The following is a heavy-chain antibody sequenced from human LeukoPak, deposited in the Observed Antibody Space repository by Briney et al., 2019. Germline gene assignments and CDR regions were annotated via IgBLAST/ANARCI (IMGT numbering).Heavy chain of an antibody. D-gene: IGHD5-24*01. J-gene: IGHJ4*02. CDR1: GFTFSSYG. Sequence: GGSLRLSCAASGFTFSSYGMHWVRQAPGKGLEWVAFISFHGTQKFYADSVKGRFTISRDNSRDTLDLQMNNLRPEDTSLYYCAKDKWKEAYNGNLHSANWGQGTLVAVSS. CDR3: AKDKWKEAYNGNLHSAN. CDR2: ISFHGTQK. V-gene: IGHV3-30*18.